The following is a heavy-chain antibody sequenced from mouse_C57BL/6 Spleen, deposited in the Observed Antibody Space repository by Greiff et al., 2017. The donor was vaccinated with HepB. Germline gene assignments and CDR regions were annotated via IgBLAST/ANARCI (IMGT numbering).Heavy chain of an antibody. CDR3: ARVDYDVGDAMDY. CDR1: GYTFTDYY. J-gene: IGHJ4*01. CDR2: INPNNGGT. Sequence: EVQLQQSGPELVKPGASVKISCKASGYTFTDYYVNWVKQSHGKSLEWIGDINPNNGGTSYNQKFKGKATLTVDKSSSTAYMELRSLTSEDSAVYYCARVDYDVGDAMDYWGQGTSVTVSS. D-gene: IGHD2-4*01. V-gene: IGHV1-26*01.